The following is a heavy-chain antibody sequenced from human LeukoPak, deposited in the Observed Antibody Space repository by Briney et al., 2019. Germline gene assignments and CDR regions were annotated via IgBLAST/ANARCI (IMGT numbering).Heavy chain of an antibody. J-gene: IGHJ2*01. CDR3: ARAAMAPYWYFDL. Sequence: SETLSLTCTVSGGSISSYYWRWIRQPPGKGLEWIGYIYYSGSTNYNPSLKSRVTISVDTSKNQFSLKLSSVTAADTAVYYCARAAMAPYWYFDLWGRGTLVTVSS. CDR1: GGSISSYY. CDR2: IYYSGST. D-gene: IGHD5-18*01. V-gene: IGHV4-59*01.